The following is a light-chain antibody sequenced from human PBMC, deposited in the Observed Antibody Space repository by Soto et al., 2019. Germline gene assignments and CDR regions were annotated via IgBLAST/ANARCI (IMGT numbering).Light chain of an antibody. Sequence: DIQMNQSPSTLSASVGDTVTITCRASKSFSTWLDWYPQTPGRAPKLLIYKASPLESGVPAQFSCSGAGTECTRTISSLKHDDVSTAYCPQYNTYTRTFRQGTKVDIK. CDR3: PQYNTYTRT. J-gene: IGKJ1*01. V-gene: IGKV1-5*03. CDR2: KAS. CDR1: KSFSTW.